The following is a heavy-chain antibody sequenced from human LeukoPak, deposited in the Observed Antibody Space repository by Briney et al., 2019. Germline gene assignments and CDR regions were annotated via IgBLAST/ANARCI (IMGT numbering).Heavy chain of an antibody. V-gene: IGHV3-21*01. CDR3: AREGTGTTTDRYYYGMDV. CDR2: ISSSSSYI. D-gene: IGHD1-1*01. Sequence: GRTLTLSCAASGFTVSSYSMNWVRQAPGKVIEWVSSISSSSSYIYYADSVRGRFTISRDNAKNSLYLQMNSLRAEDTAVYYCAREGTGTTTDRYYYGMDVCGQGTTVTVSS. J-gene: IGHJ6*02. CDR1: GFTVSSYS.